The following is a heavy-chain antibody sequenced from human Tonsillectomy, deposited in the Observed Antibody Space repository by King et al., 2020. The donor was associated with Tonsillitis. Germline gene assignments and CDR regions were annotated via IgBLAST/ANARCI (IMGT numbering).Heavy chain of an antibody. CDR1: GYSFTDYW. D-gene: IGHD4-17*01. CDR2: IYPDDSDI. J-gene: IGHJ4*02. V-gene: IGHV5-51*01. Sequence: QLVQSGAEVKKPGESLKISCKPSGYSFTDYWIGWVRQTPGKGLEWMGIIYPDDSDIRYRPSFQGQVTISADKSINTVYLHWSSLKASDTAMYYCATLGFYGDSYDAAGLPWGQGTLVTVSS. CDR3: ATLGFYGDSYDAAGLP.